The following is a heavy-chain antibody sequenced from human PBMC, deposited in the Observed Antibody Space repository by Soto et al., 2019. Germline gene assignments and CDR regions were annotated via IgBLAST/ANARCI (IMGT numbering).Heavy chain of an antibody. V-gene: IGHV3-33*01. CDR1: GFRFSYYG. CDR3: AIPTKRSGLLLDRFV. J-gene: IGHJ6*02. CDR2: IWDDGTIK. D-gene: IGHD3-3*01. Sequence: QVQLVESGGGVVQPGRSLRLSCVGSGFRFSYYGMHWVRQAPGKGLEWVAVIWDDGTIKYYADSVKGRFTISRDNTKSTLYLQMSSLRADDTAVYYCAIPTKRSGLLLDRFVWGQGTTVTVSS.